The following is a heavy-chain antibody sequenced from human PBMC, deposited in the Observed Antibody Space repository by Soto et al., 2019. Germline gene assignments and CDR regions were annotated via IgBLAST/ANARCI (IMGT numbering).Heavy chain of an antibody. V-gene: IGHV2-5*02. CDR1: GFSLRTSRVG. CDR2: IYWDDAK. Sequence: QITLKESGPTLVKPTQTLTLTCTFSGFSLRTSRVGVRWIRQHPGKALEWLAVIYWDDAKTYRPSLKSRLTITKDTSKNQLSLTMTNMDPVDTATYYCAHAYGGRSLYWGQGTLVTVSS. J-gene: IGHJ4*02. D-gene: IGHD1-26*01. CDR3: AHAYGGRSLY.